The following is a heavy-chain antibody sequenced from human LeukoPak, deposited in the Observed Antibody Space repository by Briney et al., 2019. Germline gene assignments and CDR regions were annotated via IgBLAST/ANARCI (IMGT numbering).Heavy chain of an antibody. D-gene: IGHD2-21*01. V-gene: IGHV4-39*01. CDR2: TYYSGAA. Sequence: SETLSLTCTVSGGSISNNNYSWGWIRQPPGKGLEWIANTYYSGAAYYNPSLKSRVTISLDASKNQFSLKLSLGIATDTAVYYCARMGAYFGDFDFGGQGTLVTVTS. CDR1: GGSISNNNYS. CDR3: ARMGAYFGDFDF. J-gene: IGHJ4*02.